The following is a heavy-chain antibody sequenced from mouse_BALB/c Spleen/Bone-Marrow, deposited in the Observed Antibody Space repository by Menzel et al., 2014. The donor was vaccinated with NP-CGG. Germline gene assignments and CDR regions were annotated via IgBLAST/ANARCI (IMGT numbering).Heavy chain of an antibody. CDR3: ARSDGYRAMDY. J-gene: IGHJ4*01. Sequence: VKLMESGPELVKPGASVKISCKASGYAFSYSWMNWVKQRPGQGLEWIGRIYPGDGDTYYNGKFKGRATLTADKSSSTAYMQLSSLTSVDSAVYFCARSDGYRAMDYWGQGSSVTVSP. CDR1: GYAFSYSW. V-gene: IGHV1-82*01. D-gene: IGHD2-3*01. CDR2: IYPGDGDT.